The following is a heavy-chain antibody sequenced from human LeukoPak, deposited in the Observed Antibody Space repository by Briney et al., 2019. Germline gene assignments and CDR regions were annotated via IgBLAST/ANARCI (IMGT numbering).Heavy chain of an antibody. Sequence: SETLSFTCTVSGGSTSSYYWSWIRQPPGKGLEWIGYMYYSGITNYNPSLKSRVTISVDTSKNQISLNLRSVTAADTAVYYCARAKVPAAPEYYYYTDVWGKGTTVTVSS. D-gene: IGHD2-2*01. V-gene: IGHV4-59*01. J-gene: IGHJ6*03. CDR2: MYYSGIT. CDR1: GGSTSSYY. CDR3: ARAKVPAAPEYYYYTDV.